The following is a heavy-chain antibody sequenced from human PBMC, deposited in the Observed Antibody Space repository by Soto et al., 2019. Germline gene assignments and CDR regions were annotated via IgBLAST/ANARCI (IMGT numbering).Heavy chain of an antibody. Sequence: EVQLLESGGGLVQPGGSLRLSCAASGFTFSSYAMSWVRQAPGKGLEWVSAISGSGGSTYYADSVKGRFTISRDNSKNTLYLQMNSLRAEDTAVYYCAKDSAVVTMIVVVTGLVDYWGQGTLVTVSS. CDR3: AKDSAVVTMIVVVTGLVDY. D-gene: IGHD3-22*01. CDR1: GFTFSSYA. CDR2: ISGSGGST. V-gene: IGHV3-23*01. J-gene: IGHJ4*02.